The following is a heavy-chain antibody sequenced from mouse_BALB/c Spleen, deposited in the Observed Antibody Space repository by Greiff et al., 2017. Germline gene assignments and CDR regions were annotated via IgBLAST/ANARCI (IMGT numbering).Heavy chain of an antibody. J-gene: IGHJ4*01. CDR2: IWAGGST. CDR1: GFSLTSYG. V-gene: IGHV2-9*02. CDR3: ARERYYYAMDY. Sequence: QVKLMESGPGLVAPSQSLSITCTVSGFSLTSYGVHWVRQPPGKGLEWLGVIWAGGSTNYNSALMSRLSISKDNSKSQVFLKMNSLQTDDTAMYYCARERYYYAMDYWGQGTSVTVSS.